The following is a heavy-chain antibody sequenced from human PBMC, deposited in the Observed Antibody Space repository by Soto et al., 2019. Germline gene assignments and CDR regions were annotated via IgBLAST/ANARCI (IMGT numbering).Heavy chain of an antibody. Sequence: QVHLVQSGAGVRKPGASVTLSCKTSGYTFTDYAIHWVRQAPGQGPEWMGWINVANGNTKYSPKCQGRVTFTSDASASTAYMEVSSLRSEDTAVYYCAREYFDMSTGFYSHDYWGQGTLVTVSS. CDR1: GYTFTDYA. J-gene: IGHJ4*02. CDR2: INVANGNT. CDR3: AREYFDMSTGFYSHDY. D-gene: IGHD3-9*01. V-gene: IGHV1-3*01.